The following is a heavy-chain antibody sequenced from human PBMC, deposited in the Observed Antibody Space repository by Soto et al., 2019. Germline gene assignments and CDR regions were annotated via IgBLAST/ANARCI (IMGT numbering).Heavy chain of an antibody. J-gene: IGHJ3*02. V-gene: IGHV3-30-3*01. CDR2: ISYDGSNK. CDR1: GFTFSSYA. Sequence: QVQLVESGGGVVQPGRSLRLSCAASGFTFSSYAMHWVRQAPGKGLEWVAVISYDGSNKYYADSVKGRFTISRDNSKNTRYLQMNSLRAEDTAVYYCARERGGDYVGVNAVDIWGQGTMVTVSS. CDR3: ARERGGDYVGVNAVDI. D-gene: IGHD4-17*01.